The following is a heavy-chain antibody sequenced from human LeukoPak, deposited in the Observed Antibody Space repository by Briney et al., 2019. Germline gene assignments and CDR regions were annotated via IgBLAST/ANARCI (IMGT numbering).Heavy chain of an antibody. J-gene: IGHJ4*02. CDR1: GYTFTGYY. D-gene: IGHD5-18*01. Sequence: ASVKVSCKASGYTFTGYYTHWVRQAPGQGLEWMGWINPNSGGTNYAQKFQGRVTMTRDTSISTAYMELSRLRSDDTAVYYCARGYSYGYNDFDYWGQGTLVTISS. V-gene: IGHV1-2*02. CDR2: INPNSGGT. CDR3: ARGYSYGYNDFDY.